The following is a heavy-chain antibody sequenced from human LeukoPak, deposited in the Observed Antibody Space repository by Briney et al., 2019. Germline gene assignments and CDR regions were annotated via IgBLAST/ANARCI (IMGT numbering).Heavy chain of an antibody. J-gene: IGHJ4*02. CDR2: IYSGGST. V-gene: IGHV3-53*01. D-gene: IGHD6-13*01. CDR1: GFTVSSNY. Sequence: HPGGSLRLSCAASGFTVSSNYMSWVRQAPGKGLEWVSVIYSGGSTYYADSVKGRFTISRDNSKNTLYLQMNSLRAGDTAVYYCARRYSSSWKGYYFDYWGQGTLVTVSS. CDR3: ARRYSSSWKGYYFDY.